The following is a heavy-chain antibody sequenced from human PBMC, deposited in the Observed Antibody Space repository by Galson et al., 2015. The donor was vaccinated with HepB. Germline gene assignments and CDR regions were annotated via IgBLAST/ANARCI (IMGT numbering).Heavy chain of an antibody. CDR2: IDPSDSYT. D-gene: IGHD5-24*01. V-gene: IGHV5-10-1*01. J-gene: IGHJ4*02. CDR1: GFSFTTYW. CDR3: ARLEGYTHFDY. Sequence: SGAEVKKPGESLRISCKGSGFSFTTYWITWVRQMPGKGLEWMGRIDPSDSYTNYSPSFQGHVTISAGKSISTAYLQWGSLKASDTAMYYCARLEGYTHFDYWGQGTLVTVSS.